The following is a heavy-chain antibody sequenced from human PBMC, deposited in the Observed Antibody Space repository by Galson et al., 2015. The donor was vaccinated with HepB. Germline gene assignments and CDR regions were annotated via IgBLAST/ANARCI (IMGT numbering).Heavy chain of an antibody. D-gene: IGHD6-13*01. CDR3: TRHGRRPSSWYLGDWYFDL. V-gene: IGHV3-73*01. CDR2: IRSEANNYAT. CDR1: GFSVSDSA. J-gene: IGHJ2*01. Sequence: SLRLSCAASGFSVSDSAMHWVRQASGKGLEWVGRIRSEANNYATKYAVSVKGRFTISTDESNNTAYLQMNSLKTEDTAVYFCTRHGRRPSSWYLGDWYFDLWGRGTPVTVSS.